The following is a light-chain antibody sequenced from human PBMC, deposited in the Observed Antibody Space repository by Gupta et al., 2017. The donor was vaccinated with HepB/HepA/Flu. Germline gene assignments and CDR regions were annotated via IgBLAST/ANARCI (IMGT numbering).Light chain of an antibody. CDR2: DAS. V-gene: IGKV1-17*01. CDR1: QDIRKS. CDR3: QQHYSSPST. J-gene: IGKJ2*01. Sequence: DTEVTQSPSSMSASVGDRVTITCRASQDIRKSLAWYEQKPGRVPKRLIYDASRRKSGVPSRFSGGGCGTEFTLTINSPQPEDFVCYYCQQHYSSPSTFGQGTKLEIK.